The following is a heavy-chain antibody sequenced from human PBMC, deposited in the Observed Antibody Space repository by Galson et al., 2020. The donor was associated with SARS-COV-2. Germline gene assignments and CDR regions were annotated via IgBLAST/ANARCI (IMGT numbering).Heavy chain of an antibody. Sequence: GESLKISCKGSGYSFTSYWIGWVRQMPGKGLEWMGIIYPGDSDTRYSPSFQGQVTISADKSISTAYLQWSSLKASDTAMYYCARQEGIVVVPASTGGGMDVWGQGTTVTVSS. V-gene: IGHV5-51*01. CDR3: ARQEGIVVVPASTGGGMDV. CDR2: IYPGDSDT. J-gene: IGHJ6*02. D-gene: IGHD2-2*01. CDR1: GYSFTSYW.